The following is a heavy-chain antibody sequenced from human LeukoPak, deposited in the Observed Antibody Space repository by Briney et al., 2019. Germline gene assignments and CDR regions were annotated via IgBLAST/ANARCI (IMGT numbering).Heavy chain of an antibody. CDR1: GFSFSNYW. CDR2: IKQDGSEK. J-gene: IGHJ6*02. Sequence: PGGSLRLSCAASGFSFSNYWLHWVRQAPGKGLEWVANIKQDGSEKNYVDSVKGRFTISRDNAKNSLYLQMNSLRAEDTAVYYCARALDVWGQGTKVTGSS. CDR3: ARALDV. V-gene: IGHV3-7*04.